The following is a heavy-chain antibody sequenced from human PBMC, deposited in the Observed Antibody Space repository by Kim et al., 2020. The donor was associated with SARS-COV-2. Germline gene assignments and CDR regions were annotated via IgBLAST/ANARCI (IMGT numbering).Heavy chain of an antibody. CDR1: GGSLTDSY. Sequence: SETLSLTCTVYGGSLTDSYWTWIRQPPGKGLEWIGQISHTGSATYSPSLKNRVTVSVHSSNDLFSLELNSVTTADTAVYFCARAVTPPVYTGGWYYFDFWGQGTLVTVSS. D-gene: IGHD6-19*01. V-gene: IGHV4-34*01. CDR2: ISHTGSA. CDR3: ARAVTPPVYTGGWYYFDF. J-gene: IGHJ4*02.